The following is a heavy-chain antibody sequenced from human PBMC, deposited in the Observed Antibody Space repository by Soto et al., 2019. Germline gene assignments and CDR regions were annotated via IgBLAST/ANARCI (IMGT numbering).Heavy chain of an antibody. CDR3: AKDHYYYDSSGYYLFFDY. J-gene: IGHJ4*02. CDR2: ISGSGGST. V-gene: IGHV3-23*01. D-gene: IGHD3-22*01. Sequence: PRLSCAASGFTFSSYAMSWVRQAPGKGLEWVSAISGSGGSTYYADSVKGRFTISRDNSKNTLYLQMNSLRAEDTAVYYCAKDHYYYDSSGYYLFFDYWGQGTLVTVSS. CDR1: GFTFSSYA.